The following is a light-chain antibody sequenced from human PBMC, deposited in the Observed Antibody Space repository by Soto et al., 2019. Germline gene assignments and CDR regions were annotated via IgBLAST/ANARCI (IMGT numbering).Light chain of an antibody. Sequence: QSALTQPPSASGSPGQSAAISCTGTSSDVGGYNYVSWYQQHPGKAPKLMIYEVNKRPSGVPDRFSGSKSGNTASLTVSGLQAEDEADYYCSSDAGSSNVFGTGTKVTVL. V-gene: IGLV2-8*01. CDR2: EVN. CDR1: SSDVGGYNY. CDR3: SSDAGSSNV. J-gene: IGLJ1*01.